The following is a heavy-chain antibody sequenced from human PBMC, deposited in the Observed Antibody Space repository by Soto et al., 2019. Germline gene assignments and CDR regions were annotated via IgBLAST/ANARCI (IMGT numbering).Heavy chain of an antibody. J-gene: IGHJ1*01. CDR3: EGSWT. CDR2: ISGTTDRT. CDR1: GFTIRNYA. Sequence: EVQVLESGGGLVQPGGSLRLSCAASGFTIRNYAMSWVRQAPGKALEWVAGISGTTDRTYYRDSVGGRFTIFKDTSKNTLYLEMNSLRAEDTALYRCEGSWTWGQGTLVTVSS. V-gene: IGHV3-23*02. D-gene: IGHD5-12*01.